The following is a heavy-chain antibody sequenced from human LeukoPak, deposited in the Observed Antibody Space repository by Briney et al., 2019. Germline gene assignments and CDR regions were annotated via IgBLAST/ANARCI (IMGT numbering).Heavy chain of an antibody. V-gene: IGHV3-21*06. CDR2: ISSSSSYA. J-gene: IGHJ5*02. CDR1: GFTFSSYT. CDR3: ARDCSSTSGCWGP. D-gene: IGHD2-2*01. Sequence: GGSLRLSCAASGFTFSSYTMNWVRQAPGKGLEWASPISSSSSYAYYADSVKGRFTISRDNAKNLLFLQMNSLRAEDTAVYYCARDCSSTSGCWGPWGQGTLVTVSS.